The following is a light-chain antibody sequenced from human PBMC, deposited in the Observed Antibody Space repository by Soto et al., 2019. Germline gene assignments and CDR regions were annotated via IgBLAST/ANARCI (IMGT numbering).Light chain of an antibody. V-gene: IGLV7-46*01. CDR1: TGAVTSGHY. Sequence: QAVVTQEPSLTVSPGGTVTLTCGSSTGAVTSGHYPYWFQRKPGQAPKTLIYDTSNKRSWTPARFSGSLLGGKAAQTLSGAQPEDEADYYCLLSYSDARKVAFGGGTKLTVL. J-gene: IGLJ2*01. CDR2: DTS. CDR3: LLSYSDARKVA.